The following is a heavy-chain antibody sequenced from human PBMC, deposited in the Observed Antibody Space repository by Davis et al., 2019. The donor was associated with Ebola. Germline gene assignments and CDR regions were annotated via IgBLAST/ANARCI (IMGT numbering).Heavy chain of an antibody. CDR1: GFTFSSYA. CDR3: AKGGSGWPSDYSYGMGV. Sequence: GGSLRLSCAASGFTFSSYAMTLARQAPGKGLEWVSAVTSSGGGTYYADSVKGRFTISRDNSKNTLYLQMNSLRVEDTAVYYCAKGGSGWPSDYSYGMGVWGKGTTVTVSS. V-gene: IGHV3-23*01. D-gene: IGHD6-19*01. CDR2: VTSSGGGT. J-gene: IGHJ6*04.